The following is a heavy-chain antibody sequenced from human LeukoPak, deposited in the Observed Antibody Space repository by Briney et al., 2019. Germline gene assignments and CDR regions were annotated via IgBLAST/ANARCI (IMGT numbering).Heavy chain of an antibody. CDR1: GGTFSSYA. Sequence: ASVKVSCKASGGTFSSYAISWVRQAPGQGLEWMGRIIPIFGTANYAQKFQGRVTITTDESTSTAYMELSSLRSEDTAAYYCAREGIVGATTLGYWGQGTLVTVSS. CDR3: AREGIVGATTLGY. J-gene: IGHJ4*02. D-gene: IGHD1-26*01. V-gene: IGHV1-69*05. CDR2: IIPIFGTA.